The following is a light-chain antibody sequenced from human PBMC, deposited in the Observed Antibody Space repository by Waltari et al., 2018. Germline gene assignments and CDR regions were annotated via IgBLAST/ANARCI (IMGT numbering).Light chain of an antibody. J-gene: IGLJ3*02. CDR3: AAWDDSLSGWV. CDR2: RNN. Sequence: TISCSGSSSNIGSNYVYWYQQLPGTAPKLLIYRNNQRPSGVPDRFSGSKSGTSASLAISGLRSEDEADYYCAAWDDSLSGWVFGGGTKLTVL. V-gene: IGLV1-47*01. CDR1: SSNIGSNY.